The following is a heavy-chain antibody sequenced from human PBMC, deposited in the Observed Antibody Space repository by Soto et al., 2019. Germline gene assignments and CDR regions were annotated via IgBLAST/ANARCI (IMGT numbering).Heavy chain of an antibody. CDR1: GGSIKTGGYY. Sequence: SETLSLTXTVSGGSIKTGGYYWSWIRQHPGKGLEWLGYIYYTGSTYYNPSLKNRLTMSVDMSKSQFSLKLTSLTVADTAVYYCAKHPSPQPTTVVTPGWFDPWGQGILVTVSS. CDR2: IYYTGST. J-gene: IGHJ5*02. D-gene: IGHD4-17*01. CDR3: AKHPSPQPTTVVTPGWFDP. V-gene: IGHV4-31*02.